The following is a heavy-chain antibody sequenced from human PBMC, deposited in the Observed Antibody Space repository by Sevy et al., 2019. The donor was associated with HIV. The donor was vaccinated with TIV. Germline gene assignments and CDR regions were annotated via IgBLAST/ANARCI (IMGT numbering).Heavy chain of an antibody. D-gene: IGHD2-8*02. CDR1: EVTFSNYA. CDR2: ISGSGGET. V-gene: IGHV3-23*01. CDR3: AKDMILVVGEALDI. Sequence: GGSLRLSCEASEVTFSNYAMSWVRQGPGKGLEWVSSISGSGGETYYAESVKGRFTISRDKLKNMLYLQMNSLRAEDTDVYYCAKDMILVVGEALDIWGPGTMVTVS. J-gene: IGHJ3*02.